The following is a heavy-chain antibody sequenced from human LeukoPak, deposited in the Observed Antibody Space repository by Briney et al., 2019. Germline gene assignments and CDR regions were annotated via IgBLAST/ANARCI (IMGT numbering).Heavy chain of an antibody. CDR1: GFTFSTYA. J-gene: IGHJ4*02. D-gene: IGHD6-6*01. V-gene: IGHV3-23*01. CDR3: ARGGSYSSSSKSFDY. CDR2: ITGSGGST. Sequence: QPGGSLRLSWAASGFTFSTYALNWVRQAPGKGLELVSLITGSGGSTYYADSVKGRFIISRDNSKNTLYLQMNSLRAEDTAVYYCARGGSYSSSSKSFDYWGQGTLVTVSS.